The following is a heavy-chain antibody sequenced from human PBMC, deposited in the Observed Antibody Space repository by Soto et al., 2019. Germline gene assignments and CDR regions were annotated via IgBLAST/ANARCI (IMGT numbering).Heavy chain of an antibody. J-gene: IGHJ5*02. V-gene: IGHV4-4*02. CDR2: IYHSGST. CDR1: SGSISSSNW. D-gene: IGHD6-19*01. CDR3: ARAVGAVAVMNNWFDP. Sequence: QVQLQESGPGLVKPSGTLSLTCAVSSGSISSSNWWSWVRQPPGKGLEWIGEIYHSGSTNYNPSLKSRVTVSVDKSKTQFSLKLSSVTAADTAVYYCARAVGAVAVMNNWFDPWGQGTLVTVSS.